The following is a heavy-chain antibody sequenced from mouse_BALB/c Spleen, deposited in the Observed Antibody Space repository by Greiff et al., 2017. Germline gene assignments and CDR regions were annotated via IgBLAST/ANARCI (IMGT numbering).Heavy chain of an antibody. CDR1: GYTFTDYN. Sequence: VQLQQSGPELVKPGASVKIPCKASGYTFTDYNMDWVKQSHGKSLEWIGDINPNNGGTIYNQKFKGKATLTVDKSSSTAYMELRSLTSEDTAVYYCARPPKLSYYFDYWGQGTTLTVSS. CDR3: ARPPKLSYYFDY. CDR2: INPNNGGT. V-gene: IGHV1-18*01. J-gene: IGHJ2*01. D-gene: IGHD1-3*01.